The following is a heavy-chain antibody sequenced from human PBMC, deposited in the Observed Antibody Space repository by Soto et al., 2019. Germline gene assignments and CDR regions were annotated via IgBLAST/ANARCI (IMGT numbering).Heavy chain of an antibody. D-gene: IGHD6-13*01. J-gene: IGHJ4*02. Sequence: SETLSLTCTVSGGSISSYYWSWIRQPPGKGLEWIGYIYYSGSTNYNPSLKSRVTISVDTSKNQFSLKLSSVTAADTAVYYCARMVYSSSWYGSYYFDYWGQGTLVTVSS. CDR2: IYYSGST. CDR1: GGSISSYY. CDR3: ARMVYSSSWYGSYYFDY. V-gene: IGHV4-59*01.